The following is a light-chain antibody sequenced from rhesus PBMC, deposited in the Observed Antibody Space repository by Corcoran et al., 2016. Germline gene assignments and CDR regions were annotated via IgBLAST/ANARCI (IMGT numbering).Light chain of an antibody. Sequence: EIVMTQSPATLSLSPGERATLSCRASQSVSSRLAWYQQKPGEAPRLLIYGASSRVTGIPDRFSGSGAGTDFTLTISSLEPEDVAVYFCQQESNWALTCGGGTKVELK. CDR1: QSVSSR. CDR2: GAS. CDR3: QQESNWALT. J-gene: IGKJ4*01. V-gene: IGKV3-17*02.